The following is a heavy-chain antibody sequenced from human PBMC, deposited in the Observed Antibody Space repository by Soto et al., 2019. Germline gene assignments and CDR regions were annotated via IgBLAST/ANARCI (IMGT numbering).Heavy chain of an antibody. J-gene: IGHJ6*02. CDR2: IYYSWST. CDR3: ASQQLVHYYYGMDV. D-gene: IGHD6-13*01. CDR1: GGSISSSSYY. V-gene: IGHV4-39*01. Sequence: QLQLQESGPGLVKPSETLSLTCTVSGGSISSSSYYWGWIRQPPGKGLEWIGSIYYSWSTYYNPSLKSRVTITVYTSKNQFSLKLSSVTAADTAVYYCASQQLVHYYYGMDVWGQGTTVTVSS.